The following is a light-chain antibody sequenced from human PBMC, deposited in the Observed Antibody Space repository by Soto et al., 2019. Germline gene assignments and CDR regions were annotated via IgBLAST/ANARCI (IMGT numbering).Light chain of an antibody. CDR3: SSYRSTSNLGV. CDR2: EVS. CDR1: SSDVGGYNY. V-gene: IGLV2-14*01. J-gene: IGLJ1*01. Sequence: QSALTQPASVSGSPGQSITISCTGTSSDVGGYNYVSWYQQHPGKAPKLMIYEVSNRPSGVSNRFSGSKSGNTASLTISGLQAEDEADYYCSSYRSTSNLGVCGTGTKLNVL.